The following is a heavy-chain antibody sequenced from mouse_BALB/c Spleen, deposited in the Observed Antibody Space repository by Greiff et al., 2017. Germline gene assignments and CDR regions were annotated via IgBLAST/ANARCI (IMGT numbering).Heavy chain of an antibody. CDR1: GFTFSSYY. D-gene: IGHD2-1*01. CDR3: ARQDGNYETWFAY. V-gene: IGHV5-6-2*01. CDR2: INSNGGST. J-gene: IGHJ3*01. Sequence: EVKLVESGGGLVKLGGSLKLSCAASGFTFSSYYMSWVRQTPEKRLELVAAINSNGGSTYYPDTVKGRFTISRDNAKNTLYLQMSSLKSEDTALYYCARQDGNYETWFAYWGQGTLVTVSA.